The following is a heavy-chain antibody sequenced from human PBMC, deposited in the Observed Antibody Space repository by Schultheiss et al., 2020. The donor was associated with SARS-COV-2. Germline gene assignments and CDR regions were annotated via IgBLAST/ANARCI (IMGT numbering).Heavy chain of an antibody. CDR3: ARFPWDTAMVGAFYFDY. V-gene: IGHV4-39*01. Sequence: SQTLSLTCTVSGGSISSSSYYWSWIRQPPGKGLEWIGEINHSGSTNYNPSLKSRVTISVDTSKNQFSLKLSSVTAADTAVYYCARFPWDTAMVGAFYFDYWGQGTLVTVSS. CDR2: INHSGST. D-gene: IGHD5-18*01. CDR1: GGSISSSSYY. J-gene: IGHJ4*02.